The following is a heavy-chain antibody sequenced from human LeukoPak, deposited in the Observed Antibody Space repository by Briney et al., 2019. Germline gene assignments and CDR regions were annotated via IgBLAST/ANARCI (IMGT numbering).Heavy chain of an antibody. CDR1: GDSVSGTNVA. CDR3: ATYRFDY. J-gene: IGHJ4*02. CDR2: TIYRSEWHH. Sequence: SQTLSLTWAVAGDSVSGTNVAWNWIRQSPSGGLEWLGRTIYRSEWHHDYAVSMKGRITISPDTSRNQFSLQLNSVTPEDTAVYYCATYRFDYWGQGTLVTVSA. V-gene: IGHV6-1*01. D-gene: IGHD3-16*02.